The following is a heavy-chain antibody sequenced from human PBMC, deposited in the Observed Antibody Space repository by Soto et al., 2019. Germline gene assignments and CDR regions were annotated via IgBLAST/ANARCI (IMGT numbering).Heavy chain of an antibody. CDR3: ARDRLVPYGYGMDV. CDR1: GFTFSSYA. D-gene: IGHD2-2*01. V-gene: IGHV3-23*01. Sequence: GGSLRLSCAASGFTFSSYAMSWVRQAPGKGLEWVAAISVSGSSTYYADSVKGRFAVSRDNSKNTLYLQMNSLRVEDTAVYYCARDRLVPYGYGMDVWGQGTTVTVSS. CDR2: ISVSGSST. J-gene: IGHJ6*02.